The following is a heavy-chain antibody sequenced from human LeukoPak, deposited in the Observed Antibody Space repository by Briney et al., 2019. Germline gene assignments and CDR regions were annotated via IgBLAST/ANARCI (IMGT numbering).Heavy chain of an antibody. V-gene: IGHV3-11*03. D-gene: IGHD2-21*02. J-gene: IGHJ6*02. Sequence: GGSLRLSCAASGFTFSDFYMSWIRQAPGRGLEYISYISGTSSDTNYADSVKGRFTISRDNAKNLLYLQMNSLRAEDTAVYYCARTAREPDVRGQGTTVTVSS. CDR1: GFTFSDFY. CDR2: ISGTSSDT. CDR3: ARTAREPDV.